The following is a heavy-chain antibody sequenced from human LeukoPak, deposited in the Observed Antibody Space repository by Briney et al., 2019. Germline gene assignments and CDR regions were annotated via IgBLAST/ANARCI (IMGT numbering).Heavy chain of an antibody. V-gene: IGHV3-30-3*01. CDR3: AKERAVVPRGGMDV. Sequence: GGSLRLSCAASGFTFSSYAMHWVRQAPGKGLEWVAVISYDGSNKYYADSVKGRFTISRDNSKNTLYLQMNGLRAEDTAVYYCAKERAVVPRGGMDVWGQGTTVFVSS. D-gene: IGHD2-2*01. CDR1: GFTFSSYA. CDR2: ISYDGSNK. J-gene: IGHJ6*02.